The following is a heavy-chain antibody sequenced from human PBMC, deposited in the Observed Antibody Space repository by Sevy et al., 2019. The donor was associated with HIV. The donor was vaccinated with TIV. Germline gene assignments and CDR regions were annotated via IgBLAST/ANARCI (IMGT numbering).Heavy chain of an antibody. V-gene: IGHV3-11*01. CDR2: ISSSGSTI. D-gene: IGHD3-3*01. J-gene: IGHJ6*02. CDR1: GFTFSDYY. CDR3: AKYVTIFGGEYYYYGMDV. Sequence: GGSLRLSCAASGFTFSDYYMSWIRQAPGKGLEWVSYISSSGSTIYYADSVKGRFTISRDNAKNSLYLQMNSLRAEDTAVYYCAKYVTIFGGEYYYYGMDVWGQGTTVTVSS.